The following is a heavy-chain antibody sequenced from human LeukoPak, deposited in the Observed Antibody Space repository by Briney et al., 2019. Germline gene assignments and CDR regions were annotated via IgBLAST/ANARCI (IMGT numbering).Heavy chain of an antibody. CDR2: ISSTSNFI. V-gene: IGHV3-21*01. Sequence: GGSLRLSCAASGFTFSSYSMNWVRQAPGKGLEWVSSISSTSNFIYYADSVKGRFTISRDNAKNSLYLQMNSLRAEDTAVYYCASCTSTSCSKEGLDYWGQGTLVTVSS. D-gene: IGHD2-2*01. CDR1: GFTFSSYS. J-gene: IGHJ4*02. CDR3: ASCTSTSCSKEGLDY.